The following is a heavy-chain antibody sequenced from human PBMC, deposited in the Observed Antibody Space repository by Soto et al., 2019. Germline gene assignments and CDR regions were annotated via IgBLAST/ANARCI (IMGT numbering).Heavy chain of an antibody. D-gene: IGHD5-12*01. J-gene: IGHJ5*02. V-gene: IGHV3-48*03. CDR1: GFPFDDFA. CDR3: ARGPYRNTYNWFDS. Sequence: GGSLRLSCTGSGFPFDDFAINWVRQAPGKGLEWVSYISGSGLTIYYADSVKGRFTISRDNAKNSLYLQMNSLGVEDTAVYYCARGPYRNTYNWFDSWGQGTLVTVSS. CDR2: ISGSGLTI.